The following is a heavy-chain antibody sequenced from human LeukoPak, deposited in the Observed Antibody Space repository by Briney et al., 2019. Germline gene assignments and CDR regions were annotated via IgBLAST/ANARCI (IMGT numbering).Heavy chain of an antibody. V-gene: IGHV5-10-1*01. D-gene: IGHD3-9*01. J-gene: IGHJ4*02. Sequence: GESLKISCKGSGYSFANYWIGWVRQMPGKGLEWMGRIDPSDSYTNYSPSFQGHVTISADKSISTAYLQWSSLKASDTAMYYCARLKGNYDILTGYPYYFDYWGQGTLVTVSS. CDR2: IDPSDSYT. CDR1: GYSFANYW. CDR3: ARLKGNYDILTGYPYYFDY.